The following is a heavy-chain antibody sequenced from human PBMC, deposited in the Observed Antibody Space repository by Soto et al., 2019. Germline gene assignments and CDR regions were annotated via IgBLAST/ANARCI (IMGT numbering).Heavy chain of an antibody. Sequence: QVQLVQSGAEVKKPGASVKVSCKASGYTFTSYGISWVRQAPGQGLEWMGWISAYNGNTNYAQKLQGRVTMTTDTPTSTAYMELRSLRSDDTAVYYCAGDNGRTVFGVGLDYWGQGTLVTVSS. CDR2: ISAYNGNT. V-gene: IGHV1-18*01. D-gene: IGHD3-3*01. CDR3: AGDNGRTVFGVGLDY. J-gene: IGHJ4*02. CDR1: GYTFTSYG.